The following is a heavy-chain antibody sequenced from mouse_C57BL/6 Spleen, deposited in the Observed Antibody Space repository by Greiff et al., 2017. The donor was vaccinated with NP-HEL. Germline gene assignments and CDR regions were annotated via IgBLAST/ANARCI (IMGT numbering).Heavy chain of an antibody. D-gene: IGHD2-1*01. CDR3: SRGGNFYFDY. V-gene: IGHV5-16*01. J-gene: IGHJ2*01. Sequence: EVMLVESEGGLVQPGSSMKLSCTASGFTFSDYYMAWVRQVPEKGLEWVANINYDGSSTYYLDSLKSRFLISRDNAKNILYLQMSSLKSEDTATYYCSRGGNFYFDYWGQGTTLTVSS. CDR2: INYDGSST. CDR1: GFTFSDYY.